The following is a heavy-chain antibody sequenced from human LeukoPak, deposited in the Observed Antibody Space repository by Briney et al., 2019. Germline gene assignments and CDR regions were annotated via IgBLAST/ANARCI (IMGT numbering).Heavy chain of an antibody. CDR3: ARGTTALMDV. J-gene: IGHJ6*03. Sequence: GGSLRLSCAASGFTVSSNEMSWVRQAPGKGLEWVSSISGGSTYYADSRKGRFTISRDNAKNSLYLQMNSLRAEDTAVYYCARGTTALMDVWGKGTTVTVSS. CDR1: GFTVSSNE. D-gene: IGHD2-21*02. CDR2: ISGGST. V-gene: IGHV3-38-3*01.